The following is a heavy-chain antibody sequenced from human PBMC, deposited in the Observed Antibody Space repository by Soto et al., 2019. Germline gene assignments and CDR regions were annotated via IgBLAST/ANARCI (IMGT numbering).Heavy chain of an antibody. Sequence: ASVKVSCKSSGYTFTSYEMYWVRQAPGQGLEWMGIISPSDGSTTYAQKFQGRVTMTRDTSTSTVYMELSSLRSEDTAVYYCARDRRDGYNTFDYWGQGTLVTVSS. CDR2: ISPSDGST. CDR3: ARDRRDGYNTFDY. CDR1: GYTFTSYE. V-gene: IGHV1-46*01. D-gene: IGHD5-12*01. J-gene: IGHJ4*02.